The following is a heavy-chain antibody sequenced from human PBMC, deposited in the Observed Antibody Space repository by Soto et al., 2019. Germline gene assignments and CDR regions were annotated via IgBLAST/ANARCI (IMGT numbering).Heavy chain of an antibody. V-gene: IGHV3-23*01. D-gene: IGHD2-2*01. J-gene: IGHJ4*02. CDR3: AKDRYCSSTSCYAGFDY. Sequence: GGSLRLSCAASGFPFSSYAMTWVRQAQGKGLEWVSAISGSGSSTYYADSVKGQFTISRDSSKHTLYLQMNSLRAEDTAVYYCAKDRYCSSTSCYAGFDYWGQGTLVTVSS. CDR2: ISGSGSST. CDR1: GFPFSSYA.